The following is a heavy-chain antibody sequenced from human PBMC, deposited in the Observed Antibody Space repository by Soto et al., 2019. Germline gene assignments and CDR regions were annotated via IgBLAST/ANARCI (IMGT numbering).Heavy chain of an antibody. V-gene: IGHV3-23*01. CDR3: AKDLRDWGFFDY. CDR1: GFSFHTYA. J-gene: IGHJ4*02. D-gene: IGHD3-16*01. CDR2: LSGSGGST. Sequence: VQLLESEGNLVQPGGSLRLSCAASGFSFHTYAMGWVRQAPGKGLEWVSGLSGSGGSTNYADSVKGRFTISRDNSKDILYLQMNNLRAEDTAMYYCAKDLRDWGFFDYWGLGTLVTVSS.